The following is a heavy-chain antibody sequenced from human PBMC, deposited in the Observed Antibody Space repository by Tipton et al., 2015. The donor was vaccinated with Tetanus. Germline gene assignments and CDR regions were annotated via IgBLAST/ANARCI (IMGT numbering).Heavy chain of an antibody. CDR3: ARGTWLYTSTYHRHWLDP. J-gene: IGHJ5*02. CDR1: GGSMRSGTFY. CDR2: VYYNGNS. D-gene: IGHD6-13*01. V-gene: IGHV4-39*07. Sequence: TLSLTCTVSGGSMRSGTFYWDWIRQSPGKGLEWIGNVYYNGNSLENPSLKGRVTLSLDKSKNQFSLKLRSVTAADTAVYYCARGTWLYTSTYHRHWLDPWGQGTLVTVSS.